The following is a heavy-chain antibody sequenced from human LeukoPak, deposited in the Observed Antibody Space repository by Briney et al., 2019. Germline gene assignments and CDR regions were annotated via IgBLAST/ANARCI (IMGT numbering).Heavy chain of an antibody. CDR2: IIPIFGIA. Sequence: SVKVSCKASGGTFSSYAISWVRQAPGQGLEWMGRIIPIFGIANYTQKFQGRVTITADKSTSTAYMELSSLRSEDTAVYYCARASPDPRDYYDSSGYYYFPLGFDYWGQGTLVTVSS. CDR1: GGTFSSYA. D-gene: IGHD3-22*01. J-gene: IGHJ4*02. V-gene: IGHV1-69*04. CDR3: ARASPDPRDYYDSSGYYYFPLGFDY.